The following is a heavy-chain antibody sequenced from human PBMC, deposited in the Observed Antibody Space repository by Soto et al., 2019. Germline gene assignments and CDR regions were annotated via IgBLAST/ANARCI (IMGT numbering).Heavy chain of an antibody. V-gene: IGHV1-2*04. CDR3: ARGGAPTWREWLVGYNWFDP. J-gene: IGHJ5*02. Sequence: ASVKVSCKASGYTFTGYHMHWVRQAPGQGLEWMGWINPNSGGTNYAQKFQGWVTMTRDTSISTAYMELSRLRSDDTAVYYCARGGAPTWREWLVGYNWFDPWGQGTLVTVSS. CDR1: GYTFTGYH. CDR2: INPNSGGT. D-gene: IGHD6-19*01.